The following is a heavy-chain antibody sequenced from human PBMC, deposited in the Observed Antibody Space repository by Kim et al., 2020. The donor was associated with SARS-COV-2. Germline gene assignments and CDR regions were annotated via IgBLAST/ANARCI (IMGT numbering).Heavy chain of an antibody. CDR1: GGTFSSYA. CDR3: ARDEVRYFDWSDYYYYYGMDV. V-gene: IGHV1-69*13. J-gene: IGHJ6*02. CDR2: IIPIFGTA. Sequence: SVKVSCKASGGTFSSYAISWVRQAPGQGLEWMGGIIPIFGTANYAQKFQGRVTITADESTSTAYMELSSLRSEDTAVYYCARDEVRYFDWSDYYYYYGMDVWGQGTTVTVSS. D-gene: IGHD3-9*01.